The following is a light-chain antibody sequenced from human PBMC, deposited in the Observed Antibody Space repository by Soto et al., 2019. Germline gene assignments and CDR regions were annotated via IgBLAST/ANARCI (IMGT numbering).Light chain of an antibody. CDR2: DAT. J-gene: IGLJ2*01. CDR1: TGAVTSGHY. Sequence: QAVVTQEPSLTVSPGGTVTLTCGSSTGAVTSGHYPYWFQQKPGQAPRTLIYDATNKHSWTPARFSGSLLGGKAALTLSGAQSEDEAEYYCLLSHTGALIFGGGTKVTVL. CDR3: LLSHTGALI. V-gene: IGLV7-46*01.